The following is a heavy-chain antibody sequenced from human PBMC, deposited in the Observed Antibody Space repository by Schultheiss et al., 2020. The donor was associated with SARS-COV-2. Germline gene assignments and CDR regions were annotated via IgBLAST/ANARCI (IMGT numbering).Heavy chain of an antibody. D-gene: IGHD2/OR15-2a*01. J-gene: IGHJ4*02. CDR2: ISSSGSTI. CDR3: ARDDRYFGPFDY. Sequence: GGSLRLSCAASGFTFSSYAMSWVRQAPGKGLEWVSYISSSGSTIYYADSVKGRFTISRDNAKNSLYLQMNSLRAEDTAIYYCARDDRYFGPFDYWGQGTPVTVSS. CDR1: GFTFSSYA. V-gene: IGHV3-48*04.